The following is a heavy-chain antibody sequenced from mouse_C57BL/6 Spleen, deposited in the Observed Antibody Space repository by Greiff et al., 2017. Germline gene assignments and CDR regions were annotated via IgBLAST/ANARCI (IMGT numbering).Heavy chain of an antibody. J-gene: IGHJ4*01. Sequence: VQLQQPGAELVMPGASVKLSCKASGYTFTSYWMHWVKQRPGQGLEWIGEIDPSDSYTNYNQKFKGKSTLTVDKSSSTAYMQLSSLTSEDSAVYYCAKMGLGDAMDYWGQGTSVTVSS. CDR3: AKMGLGDAMDY. CDR1: GYTFTSYW. V-gene: IGHV1-69*01. CDR2: IDPSDSYT. D-gene: IGHD3-3*01.